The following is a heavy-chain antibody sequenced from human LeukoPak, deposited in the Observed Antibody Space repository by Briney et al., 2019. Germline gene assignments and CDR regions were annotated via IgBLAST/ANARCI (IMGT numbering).Heavy chain of an antibody. CDR1: GFTFSSYW. Sequence: PGGSLRLSCAASGFTFSSYWMSWVRQAPGKGLEWVANINEDGSKKYYVDSVKGRLTISRDNAEKSLYLHMDSLRGEDTAVYYCTRDVASSTYYFDSSGLLDYWGQGTLVTVSS. CDR2: INEDGSKK. V-gene: IGHV3-7*01. J-gene: IGHJ4*02. CDR3: TRDVASSTYYFDSSGLLDY. D-gene: IGHD3-22*01.